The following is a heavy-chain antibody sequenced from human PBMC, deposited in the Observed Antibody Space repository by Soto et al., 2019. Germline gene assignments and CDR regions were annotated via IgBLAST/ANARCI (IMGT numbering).Heavy chain of an antibody. V-gene: IGHV3-74*01. J-gene: IGHJ4*02. Sequence: PGGSLRLSCAASGFTFSSSWMHWVRQAPGKGLVWVSRISGGGGSTNYADSVKGRFTISRDNAKNTLYLQMNSLRAEDTAVYYCAKFMITFGGVIVNQALDYWGQGTLVTVSS. CDR2: ISGGGGST. CDR3: AKFMITFGGVIVNQALDY. D-gene: IGHD3-16*02. CDR1: GFTFSSSW.